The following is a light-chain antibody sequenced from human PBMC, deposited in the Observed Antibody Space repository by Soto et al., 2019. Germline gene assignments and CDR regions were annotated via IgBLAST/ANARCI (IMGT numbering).Light chain of an antibody. V-gene: IGKV1-5*01. CDR1: QTTNTW. J-gene: IGKJ2*01. Sequence: GDRVTITGRASQTTNTWLAWYQQKPGTAPKLLIYDASSLEGGVPSRFSASGSGTEFTLTISSLQPDDLATYYCQQYINYPYTFGQGTKVEIK. CDR3: QQYINYPYT. CDR2: DAS.